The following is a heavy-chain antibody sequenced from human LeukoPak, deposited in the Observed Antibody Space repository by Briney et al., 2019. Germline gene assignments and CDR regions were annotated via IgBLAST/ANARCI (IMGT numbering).Heavy chain of an antibody. CDR2: IYYSGST. CDR3: ARTAAGRIYNWFDP. D-gene: IGHD6-13*01. J-gene: IGHJ5*02. V-gene: IGHV4-59*01. Sequence: SETLSLTCTVSGGSISSYYWSWIRQPPGKGLEWIGYIYYSGSTNYNPSLKSRVTISVDTSKNQFSLKLSSVTAADTAVYYCARTAAGRIYNWFDPWGQGTLVTVSS. CDR1: GGSISSYY.